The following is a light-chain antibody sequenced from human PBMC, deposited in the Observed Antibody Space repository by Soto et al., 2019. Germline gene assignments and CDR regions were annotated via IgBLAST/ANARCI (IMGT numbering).Light chain of an antibody. CDR1: SSDVGNYNL. V-gene: IGLV2-23*01. J-gene: IGLJ3*02. CDR2: EGS. Sequence: QSALTQPASVSGSPGQSITISCTGTSSDVGNYNLVSWYQQHPGKAPKLMIYEGSKRPSGVSNRFSGSKSGNTASLTISGLQAEDEADYYCCSYAGGSTWLFGGGTQLTVL. CDR3: CSYAGGSTWL.